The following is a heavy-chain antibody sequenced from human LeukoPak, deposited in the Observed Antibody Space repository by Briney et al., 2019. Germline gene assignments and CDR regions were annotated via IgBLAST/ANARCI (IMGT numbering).Heavy chain of an antibody. Sequence: SVKVSCKATAGTFTNYNIGWVRLAPGQGLEWKGRIIPSLTIPNYAQKFQGRVTITADKSTSTVYMDLSSLRSDDTAIYYCARESAPSYFNNWGQGTLVTVYS. V-gene: IGHV1-69*04. CDR2: IIPSLTIP. CDR3: ARESAPSYFNN. CDR1: AGTFTNYN. J-gene: IGHJ4*02.